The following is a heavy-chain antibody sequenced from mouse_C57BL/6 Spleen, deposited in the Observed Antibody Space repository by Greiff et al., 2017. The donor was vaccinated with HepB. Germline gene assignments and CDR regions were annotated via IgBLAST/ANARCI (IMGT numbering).Heavy chain of an antibody. CDR2: IRSKSNNYAT. V-gene: IGHV10-1*01. CDR3: VRQNYVRYFDV. J-gene: IGHJ1*03. D-gene: IGHD1-1*01. CDR1: GFSFNTYA. Sequence: EVKLVESGGGLVQPKGSLKLSCAASGFSFNTYAMNWVRQAPGKGLEWVARIRSKSNNYATYYDDSVKDRFTISRDDSESMLYLQMDNLKTEDTAMYYCVRQNYVRYFDVWGTGTTVTVSS.